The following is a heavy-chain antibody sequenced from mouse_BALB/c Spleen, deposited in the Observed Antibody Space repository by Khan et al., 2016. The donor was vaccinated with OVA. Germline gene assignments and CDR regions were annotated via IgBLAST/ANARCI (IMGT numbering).Heavy chain of an antibody. V-gene: IGHV1-81*01. CDR3: ARGGYGTSWAF. CDR2: IYPGSSNT. D-gene: IGHD1-1*01. CDR1: GYTFTDYV. J-gene: IGHJ3*01. Sequence: QVQLQQSGPELVKPGASVKMSCKASGYTFTDYVLTWVKQRTGQGLEWIGEIYPGSSNTYYNEKLKGRATLTADKSSNAAYMQLSSLTSEDSAVYFCARGGYGTSWAFWGQGTLVTVSA.